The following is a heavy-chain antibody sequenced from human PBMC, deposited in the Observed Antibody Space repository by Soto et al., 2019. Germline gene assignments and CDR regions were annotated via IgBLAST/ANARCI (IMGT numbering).Heavy chain of an antibody. Sequence: GGSLRLSCAPSGFTFSNYWMSWVRQAPGQGLGWVASIKQDGSVKHYVDSVKGRFTIPRDNAEKSLHLQMNSLRAEDTAVYYCAKLRGDYTVFDYWGQGARVTVSS. CDR3: AKLRGDYTVFDY. V-gene: IGHV3-7*03. J-gene: IGHJ4*02. CDR1: GFTFSNYW. CDR2: IKQDGSVK. D-gene: IGHD4-17*01.